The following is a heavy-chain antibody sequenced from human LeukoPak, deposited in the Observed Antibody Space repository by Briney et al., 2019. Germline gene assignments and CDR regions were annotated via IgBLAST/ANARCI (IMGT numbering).Heavy chain of an antibody. CDR2: IYHSGST. Sequence: PSQTLSLTCTVSGGSISSGGYYWSWIRQPPGKGLEWIGYIYHSGSTYYNPSLKSRVTISVDRSKNQFSLKLSSVTAADTAVYYCARDWGSTRVRYYYMDVWGKGTTVTVSS. CDR3: ARDWGSTRVRYYYMDV. V-gene: IGHV4-30-2*01. D-gene: IGHD2-2*01. J-gene: IGHJ6*03. CDR1: GGSISSGGYY.